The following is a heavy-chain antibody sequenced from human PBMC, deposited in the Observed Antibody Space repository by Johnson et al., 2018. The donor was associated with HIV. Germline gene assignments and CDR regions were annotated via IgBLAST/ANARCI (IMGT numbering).Heavy chain of an antibody. J-gene: IGHJ3*02. D-gene: IGHD3-9*01. CDR1: GFTFSSYD. V-gene: IGHV3-13*01. CDR3: ARGLRYVDWFDAFDI. CDR2: LGTAGDT. Sequence: VQLVESGGGLVQPGGSLRLSCAASGFTFSSYDMHWVRQATGKGLEWVSALGTAGDTYYPGSVTGRFTTSRANAKTALSLQMNSLRAGDTAVYYCARGLRYVDWFDAFDIWGQGTMVTVSS.